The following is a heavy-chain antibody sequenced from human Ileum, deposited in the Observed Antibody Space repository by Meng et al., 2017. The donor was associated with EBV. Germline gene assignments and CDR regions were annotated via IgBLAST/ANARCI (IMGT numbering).Heavy chain of an antibody. Sequence: VQLVESGGGVVQPGRSLRLSCAASKFTFKNYGMHWVRQAPGKGLEWVAVIWYDGSNKYYADSVRGRFTVTRDNSKNTLYLQMDSLRAEDTAVYYCARDIRSWYFDLWGRGTLVTVSS. CDR2: IWYDGSNK. V-gene: IGHV3-33*01. J-gene: IGHJ2*01. CDR1: KFTFKNYG. CDR3: ARDIRSWYFDL. D-gene: IGHD3-10*01.